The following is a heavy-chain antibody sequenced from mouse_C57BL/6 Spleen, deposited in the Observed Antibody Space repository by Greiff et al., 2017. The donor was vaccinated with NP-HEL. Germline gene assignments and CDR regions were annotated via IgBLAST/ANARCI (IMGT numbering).Heavy chain of an antibody. J-gene: IGHJ2*01. CDR1: GYTFTSYW. CDR3: ARERDGPLRY. D-gene: IGHD2-3*01. V-gene: IGHV1-64*01. Sequence: QVQLQQPGAELVKPGASVKLSCKASGYTFTSYWMHWVKQRPGQGLEWIGMIHPNSGSTNYNEKFKSKATLTVDKSSSTAYMQLSSLTSEDAAVYYCARERDGPLRYWGQGTTLTVSS. CDR2: IHPNSGST.